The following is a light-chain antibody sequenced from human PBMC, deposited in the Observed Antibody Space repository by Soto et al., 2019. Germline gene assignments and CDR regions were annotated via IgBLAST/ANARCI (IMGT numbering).Light chain of an antibody. V-gene: IGLV2-14*01. CDR2: ELT. J-gene: IGLJ1*01. CDR1: SRDVGGHNY. Sequence: QSALTQPASVAESPGQSITISYTENSRDVGGHNYVSWYQQYPGKAPKVMIYELTNRPSGVSNRFSGSKSGNKASLTISGLQADDEADYYCSSYTSSSTYVCGTGTKVTVL. CDR3: SSYTSSSTYV.